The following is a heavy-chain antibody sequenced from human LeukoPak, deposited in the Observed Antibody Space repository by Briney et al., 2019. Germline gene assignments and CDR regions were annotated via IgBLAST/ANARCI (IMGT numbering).Heavy chain of an antibody. J-gene: IGHJ4*02. CDR2: FDPEDGET. CDR1: GYTLTELS. V-gene: IGHV1-24*01. Sequence: ASVNVSCKVSGYTLTELSMHWVRQAPGKGLEWMGGFDPEDGETIYAQKFQGRVTMTEDTSTDTAYMELSSLRSEDTAVYYCATLPYDFWSGYSYYFDYWGQGTLVTVSS. D-gene: IGHD3-3*01. CDR3: ATLPYDFWSGYSYYFDY.